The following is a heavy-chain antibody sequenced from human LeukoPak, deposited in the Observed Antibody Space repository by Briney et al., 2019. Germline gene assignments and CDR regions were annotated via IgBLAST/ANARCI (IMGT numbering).Heavy chain of an antibody. CDR1: GYTLTGYY. V-gene: IGHV1-2*02. J-gene: IGHJ6*02. Sequence: ASVKVSCKASGYTLTGYYMHWVRQAPGQGLEWMGWINPNSGGTNYAQKFQGRVTMTRDTSISTAYMELSRLRSDDTAVYYCARGPRADYYYGMDVWGQGTTVTVSS. CDR2: INPNSGGT. CDR3: ARGPRADYYYGMDV.